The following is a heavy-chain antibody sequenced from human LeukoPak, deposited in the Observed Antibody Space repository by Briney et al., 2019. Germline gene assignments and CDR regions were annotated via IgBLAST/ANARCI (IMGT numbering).Heavy chain of an antibody. Sequence: GRSLRLSCAASGFTFSSYGMHWVRQAPGKGLEWVAVISYDGSNKYYADSVKGRFTLSRDNSKNTLYLQMNSLRAEDTAVYYCAKAAYYYGSGSEYYFDYWGQGTRVTVSS. D-gene: IGHD3-10*01. CDR1: GFTFSSYG. CDR2: ISYDGSNK. V-gene: IGHV3-30*18. J-gene: IGHJ4*02. CDR3: AKAAYYYGSGSEYYFDY.